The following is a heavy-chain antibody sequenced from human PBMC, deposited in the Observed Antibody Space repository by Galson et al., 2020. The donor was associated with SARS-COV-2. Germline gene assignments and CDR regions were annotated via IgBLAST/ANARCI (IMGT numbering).Heavy chain of an antibody. CDR1: GFSLSSIGVG. CDR2: IYWNDDR. CDR3: ARSPGIGVAGTGFDY. J-gene: IGHJ4*02. D-gene: IGHD6-19*01. Sequence: SGPTLVKPTQTLTLTCTFSGFSLSSIGVGVGWIRQPPGKALEWLALIYWNDDRRYSSSLKSRLTITKDTSKNQVVLTMTNVDPVDTATYYCARSPGIGVAGTGFDYWGQGILVTVTS. V-gene: IGHV2-5*01.